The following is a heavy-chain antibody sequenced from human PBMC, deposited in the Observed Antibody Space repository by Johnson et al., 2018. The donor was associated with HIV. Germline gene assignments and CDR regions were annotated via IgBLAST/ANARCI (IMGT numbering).Heavy chain of an antibody. D-gene: IGHD3-16*01. CDR3: AKDERQLGGWSHAFDI. CDR1: GFTFSSYG. CDR2: IRYDGSNK. Sequence: QVQLVESGGGVVQPEGSLRLSCAASGFTFSSYGMHWVRQAPGKGLEWVAFIRYDGSNKYYADSEKGRFTISRDNSKNTLYLQMISLRAEDTAVYFCAKDERQLGGWSHAFDIWGQGTKVTVSS. V-gene: IGHV3-30*02. J-gene: IGHJ3*02.